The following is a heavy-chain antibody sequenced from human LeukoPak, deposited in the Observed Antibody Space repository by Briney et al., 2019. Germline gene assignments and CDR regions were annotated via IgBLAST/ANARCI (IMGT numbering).Heavy chain of an antibody. V-gene: IGHV3-30*02. D-gene: IGHD1-14*01. J-gene: IGHJ4*02. CDR3: AKEQYPGYFDF. CDR2: IRFDATNK. Sequence: GGSLRLSCAASGFTFTTCAMHWVRQAPGKGLEWVCFIRFDATNKYYADSVKGRFTISRDNSNNTLYLQLNNVRTEDTATYFCAKEQYPGYFDFWGQGTLVTVSA. CDR1: GFTFTTCA.